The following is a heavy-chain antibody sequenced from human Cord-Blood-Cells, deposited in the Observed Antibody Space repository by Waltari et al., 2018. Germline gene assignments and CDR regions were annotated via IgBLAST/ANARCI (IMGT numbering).Heavy chain of an antibody. Sequence: EVELVESGGGLVKSGGSLRLSCEASGVTFSSYSMNWARQAPGKGLEWVSSISSSSSYIYYADSVKGRFTISRDNAKNSLYLQMNSRRAEDTAVYYCARGGGSGSYWGQGTLVTVSS. V-gene: IGHV3-21*01. D-gene: IGHD3-10*01. CDR3: ARGGGSGSY. CDR1: GVTFSSYS. CDR2: ISSSSSYI. J-gene: IGHJ4*02.